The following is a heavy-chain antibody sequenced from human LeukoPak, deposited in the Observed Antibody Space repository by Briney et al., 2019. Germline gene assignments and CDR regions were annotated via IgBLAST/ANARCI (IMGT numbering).Heavy chain of an antibody. J-gene: IGHJ4*02. CDR2: IKQDGSEK. CDR1: GFTFSGYD. V-gene: IGHV3-7*01. D-gene: IGHD4-17*01. CDR3: ARSNFYGDYPDY. Sequence: GGSLRLSCAASGFTFSGYDMNWVRQAPGRGLEWVANIKQDGSEKYYVDSVKGRFTISRDNAKNSLYLQMNSLRAEDTAVYYCARSNFYGDYPDYWGQGTLVTVSS.